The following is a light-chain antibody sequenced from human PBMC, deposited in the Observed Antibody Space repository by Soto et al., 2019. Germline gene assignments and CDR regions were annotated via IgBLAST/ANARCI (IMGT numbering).Light chain of an antibody. CDR3: QQSYSALLT. J-gene: IGKJ2*01. V-gene: IGKV1-39*01. CDR2: TAS. CDR1: QSISIY. Sequence: DIQMTQSPSSLSASVGDRVTITCRASQSISIYVNWYQQKPGQAPTLLIYTASSLQSGVPSRFSGSGSGTDFTLTVSSLQPEDFATYYCQQSYSALLTFGPGTKLEIK.